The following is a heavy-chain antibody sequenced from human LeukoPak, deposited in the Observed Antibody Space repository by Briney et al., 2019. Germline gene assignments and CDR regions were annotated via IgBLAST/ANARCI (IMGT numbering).Heavy chain of an antibody. CDR2: IYYSGST. CDR1: GGSISSYY. Sequence: SETLSLTCTVSGGSISSYYWSWIRQPPGKGLEWIGYIYYSGSTNYNPSLKSRVTISVDTSKNQFSLKLSSVTAADTAVYYCARHYGDFWSGYYNGPSHFDYWGQGTLVTVSS. J-gene: IGHJ4*02. V-gene: IGHV4-59*08. CDR3: ARHYGDFWSGYYNGPSHFDY. D-gene: IGHD3-3*01.